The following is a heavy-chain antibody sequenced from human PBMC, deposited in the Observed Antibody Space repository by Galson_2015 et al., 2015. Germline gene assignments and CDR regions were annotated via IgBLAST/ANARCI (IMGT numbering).Heavy chain of an antibody. Sequence: SLRLSCAASGFTFSSYAMHWVRQAPGKGLEWVAVISYDGSNKYYADSVKGRFTISRDNSKNTLYLQMNSLRAEDTAVYYCASGYDFWSGYFGSLDYWGQGTLVTVSS. J-gene: IGHJ4*02. V-gene: IGHV3-30*01. CDR1: GFTFSSYA. D-gene: IGHD3-3*01. CDR2: ISYDGSNK. CDR3: ASGYDFWSGYFGSLDY.